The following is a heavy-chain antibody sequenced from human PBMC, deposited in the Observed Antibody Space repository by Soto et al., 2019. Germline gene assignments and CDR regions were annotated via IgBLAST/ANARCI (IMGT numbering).Heavy chain of an antibody. CDR3: ARDPNRNDDY. Sequence: EVQLVESGGGLVQPGGSLRLSCAASGFTFSNYWMTWVRQAPGKGLEWVANINQDGSEKYYVDSVKGRFTISRDNAKNSLSLQMNSLRAEDTAVYYCARDPNRNDDYWGQGTLVTDSS. CDR2: INQDGSEK. V-gene: IGHV3-7*05. CDR1: GFTFSNYW. D-gene: IGHD1-20*01. J-gene: IGHJ4*02.